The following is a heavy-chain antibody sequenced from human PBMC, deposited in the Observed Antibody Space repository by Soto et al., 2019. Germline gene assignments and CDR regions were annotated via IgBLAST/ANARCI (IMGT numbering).Heavy chain of an antibody. CDR2: IYNSGST. CDR3: AEEFAY. Sequence: SETLSLTCTVSGGSVSSGTYYWNWIRQPPGKGLEWIGLIYNSGSTNYNPSLKSRVTISVDTSKTQFSLTLNSVTAADTALYYCAEEFAYWGQGILVTVSS. J-gene: IGHJ4*02. CDR1: GGSVSSGTYY. V-gene: IGHV4-61*01.